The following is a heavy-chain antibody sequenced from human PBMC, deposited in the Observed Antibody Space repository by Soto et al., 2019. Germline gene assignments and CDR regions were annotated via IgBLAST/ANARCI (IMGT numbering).Heavy chain of an antibody. CDR2: ISGSGFKK. J-gene: IGHJ5*02. D-gene: IGHD1-26*01. CDR3: AKNQGVELVPLATVDWFDP. CDR1: GFIFENFG. V-gene: IGHV3-23*01. Sequence: VSLRLSCAAXGFIFENFGMSWVRQAPGKGLEWISSISGSGFKKYYADSVKGRFTISRDNSKSTVYLELNNLSAEDTAVYHCAKNQGVELVPLATVDWFDPWGQGSVVTVSS.